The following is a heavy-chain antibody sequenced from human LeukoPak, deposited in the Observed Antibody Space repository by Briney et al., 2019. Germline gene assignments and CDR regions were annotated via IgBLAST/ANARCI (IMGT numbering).Heavy chain of an antibody. D-gene: IGHD6-19*01. J-gene: IGHJ3*02. Sequence: GGSLRLSCAASGFTFSNYAMSWVRQAPGKGLEWVSTISGPGGATFYADSVKGRFTISRDNSKNTLYLQMNSLRVEDTAVYYCAKEEYSSVRGAFDIWGQGTMVTVSS. V-gene: IGHV3-23*01. CDR1: GFTFSNYA. CDR3: AKEEYSSVRGAFDI. CDR2: ISGPGGAT.